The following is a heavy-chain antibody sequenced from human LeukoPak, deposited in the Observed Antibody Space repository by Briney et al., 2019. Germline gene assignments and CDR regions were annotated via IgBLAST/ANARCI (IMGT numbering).Heavy chain of an antibody. D-gene: IGHD7-27*01. J-gene: IGHJ4*02. CDR1: GYTFTSYD. CDR2: MSPNSGDT. V-gene: IGHV1-8*01. CDR3: VRTPPNWGFDY. Sequence: ASVKVSCKASGYTFTSYDINWVRQATGQGREWMGWMSPNSGDTGYAQKFQGRVTMTSDSSISTAFMELSSLRSEDTAIYYCVRTPPNWGFDYWGQGTLVTVSS.